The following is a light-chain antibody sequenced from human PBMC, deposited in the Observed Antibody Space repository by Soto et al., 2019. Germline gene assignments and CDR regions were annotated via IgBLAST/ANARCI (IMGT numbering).Light chain of an antibody. CDR2: DAS. CDR3: QQYDSYSKT. Sequence: DIQLTQSPSTLTASVGDRVTIGCRASESISYWLAWYQQKPGEAPKLLIYDASSLRSGVPSRFSGSGSGTEFTLTISTLQPDDFATYYCQQYDSYSKTFGQGTQLEIK. J-gene: IGKJ2*01. CDR1: ESISYW. V-gene: IGKV1-5*01.